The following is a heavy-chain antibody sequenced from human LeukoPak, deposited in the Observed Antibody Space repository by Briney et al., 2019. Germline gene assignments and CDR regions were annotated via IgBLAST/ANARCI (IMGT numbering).Heavy chain of an antibody. CDR2: ISASINYI. Sequence: GGSLRLSCAASGFTFSSYSMNRVRQAPGKGLEWVSSISASINYIYYSGSVKGRFTISRDNAKNSLYLQMNSLRAEDTAVYYCARDAYGDYSFDHWGQGTLVTVSS. CDR3: ARDAYGDYSFDH. D-gene: IGHD4-17*01. CDR1: GFTFSSYS. V-gene: IGHV3-21*01. J-gene: IGHJ4*02.